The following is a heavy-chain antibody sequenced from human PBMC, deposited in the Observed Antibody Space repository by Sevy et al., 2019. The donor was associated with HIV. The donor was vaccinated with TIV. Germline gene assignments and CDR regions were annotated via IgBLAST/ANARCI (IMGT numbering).Heavy chain of an antibody. CDR1: GFPFSDAW. D-gene: IGHD1-7*01. V-gene: IGHV3-15*01. CDR2: IKTENEGGTT. CDR3: TTDWRSGTTWVRAFDL. J-gene: IGHJ3*01. Sequence: GGSLRLSCAASGFPFSDAWMNWVRQAPGKGLEWIGLIKTENEGGTTDYAAPVKGRFTISRDDSKNTLFLQMSSLKTEDTAIYYCTTDWRSGTTWVRAFDLWGQGTMVTVSS.